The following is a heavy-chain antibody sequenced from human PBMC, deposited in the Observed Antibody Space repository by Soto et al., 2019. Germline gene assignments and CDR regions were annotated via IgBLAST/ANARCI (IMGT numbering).Heavy chain of an antibody. CDR2: SSFDGTQQ. CDR1: GFSLSSSD. CDR3: AKQLRGSGWYPLDS. Sequence: PGGSLRLSCTASGFSLSSSDMHWVRQAPGKGLEWLAVSSFDGTQQFHGDSVKGRFTVSRDNSNNTLYLEMNSLRTEDTAVYYCAKQLRGSGWYPLDSWGQGTPVTVSS. V-gene: IGHV3-30*18. D-gene: IGHD6-19*01. J-gene: IGHJ4*02.